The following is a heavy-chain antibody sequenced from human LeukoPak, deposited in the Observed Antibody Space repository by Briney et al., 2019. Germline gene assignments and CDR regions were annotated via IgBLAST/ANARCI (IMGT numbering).Heavy chain of an antibody. V-gene: IGHV3-21*01. CDR2: ITPTSSYI. CDR3: ARLRRNNDNSGYYYYYDY. J-gene: IGHJ4*02. CDR1: GLTFSSYS. Sequence: GGSLRLSCAVSGLTFSSYSFNWVRQAPGKGLEWVSSITPTSSYIYYADSVKGRFTISRDNAKNSLYLLMNSLRAEDTAVYYCARLRRNNDNSGYYYYYDYWGQGTLVTVSS. D-gene: IGHD3-22*01.